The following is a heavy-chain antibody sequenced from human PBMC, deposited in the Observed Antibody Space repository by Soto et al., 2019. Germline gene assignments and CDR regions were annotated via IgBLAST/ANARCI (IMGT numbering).Heavy chain of an antibody. CDR1: GGSMSTGSYF. V-gene: IGHV4-61*01. CDR3: ARARNRYFDY. CDR2: VFRSGSI. Sequence: QVHLQESGPGLVRPSESLSLTCNVSGGSMSTGSYFWSWVRQPPGKGLEWIGYVFRSGSINYSPSFTCRVTISIDTSQNQFSLMLKSVTAADTAVYFCARARNRYFDYWGQGALVTVSS. J-gene: IGHJ4*02. D-gene: IGHD1-1*01.